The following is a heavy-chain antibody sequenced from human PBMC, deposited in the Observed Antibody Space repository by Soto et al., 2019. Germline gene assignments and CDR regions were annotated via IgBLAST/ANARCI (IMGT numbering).Heavy chain of an antibody. CDR1: GFTFSSYT. Sequence: EVQLVESGGGLVKPGGSLRLACAASGFTFSSYTMNWVRQAPGKGLEWVSSIRGGSAYIYYADSVKGRFTISRDNAKSSRSLQMNSLRAEDTAVYYCAREGPGRGIDVWGQGTTVTVSS. D-gene: IGHD3-10*01. J-gene: IGHJ6*02. V-gene: IGHV3-21*01. CDR2: IRGGSAYI. CDR3: AREGPGRGIDV.